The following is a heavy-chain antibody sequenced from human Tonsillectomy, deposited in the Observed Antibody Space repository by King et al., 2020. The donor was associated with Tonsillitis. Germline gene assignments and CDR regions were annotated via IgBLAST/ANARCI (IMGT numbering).Heavy chain of an antibody. CDR1: GGSNSSYY. Sequence: QLQESGPGLVKPSETLSLTCTVSGGSNSSYYWSWIRQPAGKGLEWIGRIYTSGSTKYNPSLKRRVAMLVDTSKTQFALRLSSVTAADTAVYSCARESVPGASRPIDYWGQGTLVTVSS. V-gene: IGHV4-4*07. CDR3: ARESVPGASRPIDY. J-gene: IGHJ4*02. CDR2: IYTSGST. D-gene: IGHD4/OR15-4a*01.